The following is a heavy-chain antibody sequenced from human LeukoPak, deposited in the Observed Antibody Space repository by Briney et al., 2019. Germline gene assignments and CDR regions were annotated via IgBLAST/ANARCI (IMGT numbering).Heavy chain of an antibody. CDR1: GFTFSNYN. CDR2: ITRGSIYT. J-gene: IGHJ4*02. D-gene: IGHD6-19*01. Sequence: PGGSLRLSCAASGFTFSNYNMNWVRQTPGKGLEWVSSITRGSIYTFYADSVKGRFTISRDNAKNSLSLQMNSLRAEDTAVYYCARDGYNSGWYYFDYWGQGTLVTVSS. CDR3: ARDGYNSGWYYFDY. V-gene: IGHV3-21*04.